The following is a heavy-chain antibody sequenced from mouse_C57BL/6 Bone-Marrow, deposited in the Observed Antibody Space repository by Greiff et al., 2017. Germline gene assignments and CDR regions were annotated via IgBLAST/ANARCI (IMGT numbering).Heavy chain of an antibody. Sequence: EVQLVESGGGLVQPGGSLKLSCAASGFTFSDYYMYWVRQTPGQRLEWVAYISNGGGSTYYPDTVKGRFTISRDNATNTLYLQMSRLKSEDTAMYYCASHYGYAWFAYWGQGTRVTVSA. V-gene: IGHV5-12*01. D-gene: IGHD2-2*01. J-gene: IGHJ3*01. CDR3: ASHYGYAWFAY. CDR2: ISNGGGST. CDR1: GFTFSDYY.